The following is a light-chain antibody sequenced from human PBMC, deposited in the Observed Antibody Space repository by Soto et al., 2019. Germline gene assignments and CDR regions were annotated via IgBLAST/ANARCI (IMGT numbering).Light chain of an antibody. CDR1: SSDVGSYNL. CDR3: CSYAGSVAYV. Sequence: QSVLTQPASVSGSPGQSITISCTGTSSDVGSYNLVSWYQQQHPGKAPKLMIYEVTKRPSGVSNRFSGSKSGNTASLTISGLQAEYEADYYCCSYAGSVAYVFGTGTKVTVL. V-gene: IGLV2-23*02. J-gene: IGLJ1*01. CDR2: EVT.